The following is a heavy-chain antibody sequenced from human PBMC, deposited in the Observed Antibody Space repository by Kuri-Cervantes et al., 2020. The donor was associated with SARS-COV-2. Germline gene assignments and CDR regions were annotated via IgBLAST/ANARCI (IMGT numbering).Heavy chain of an antibody. Sequence: SETLSLTCTVSGGSISSGGYYWSWIRQPPGKGLEWIGSIYYSGNTLYNPSLKSRLTISVDTSKKQFSLKLSSVTAEDTAVYYCARVKTIFGVAPFDYWGQGTLVTVSS. V-gene: IGHV4-39*07. CDR1: GGSISSGGYY. J-gene: IGHJ4*02. CDR2: IYYSGNT. CDR3: ARVKTIFGVAPFDY. D-gene: IGHD3-3*01.